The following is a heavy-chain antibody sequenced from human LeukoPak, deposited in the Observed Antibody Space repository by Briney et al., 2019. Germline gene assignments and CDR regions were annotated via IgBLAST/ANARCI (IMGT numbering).Heavy chain of an antibody. CDR2: ISAYNGNT. D-gene: IGHD4-17*01. V-gene: IGHV1-18*01. Sequence: GASVKVSCKASGGTFSSYDISWVRQAPGQGLEWMGWISAYNGNTNYAQKLQGRVTMTTDTSTSTAYMELRSLRSDDTAVYYCATSTVTTFFDYWGQGTLVTVSS. J-gene: IGHJ4*02. CDR1: GGTFSSYD. CDR3: ATSTVTTFFDY.